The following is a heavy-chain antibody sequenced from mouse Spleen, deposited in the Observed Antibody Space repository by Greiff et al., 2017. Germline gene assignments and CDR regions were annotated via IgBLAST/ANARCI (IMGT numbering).Heavy chain of an antibody. D-gene: IGHD2-10*01. J-gene: IGHJ1*01. CDR3: ARTRTYYGNYVWYFDV. CDR1: GYTFTSYW. V-gene: IGHV1-55*01. CDR2: IYPGSGST. Sequence: QVQLQQPGAELVKPGASVKMSCKASGYTFTSYWITWVKQRPGQGLEWIGDIYPGSGSTNYNEKFKSKATLTVDTSSSTAYMQLSSLTSEDSAVYYCARTRTYYGNYVWYFDVWGAGTTVTVSS.